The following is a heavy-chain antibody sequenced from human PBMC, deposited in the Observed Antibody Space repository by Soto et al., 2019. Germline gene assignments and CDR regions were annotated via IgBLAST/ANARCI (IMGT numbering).Heavy chain of an antibody. Sequence: QVPLVQSGAEVKKPGSSVKVSCKASGGTFSSYTISWVRQAPGQGLEWMGRIIPILGIANYAQKFQGRVTITADKSTSTAYMELSSLRSEDTAVYYCARGYCSSTSCRRSYWYFDLWGRGTLVTVSS. J-gene: IGHJ2*01. CDR3: ARGYCSSTSCRRSYWYFDL. CDR2: IIPILGIA. D-gene: IGHD2-2*01. CDR1: GGTFSSYT. V-gene: IGHV1-69*02.